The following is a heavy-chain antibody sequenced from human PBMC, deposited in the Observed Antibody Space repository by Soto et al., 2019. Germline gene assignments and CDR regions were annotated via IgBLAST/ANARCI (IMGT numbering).Heavy chain of an antibody. CDR3: TGEGASGY. CDR1: GFTVSTYG. CDR2: ISRDGGTK. Sequence: QVQLVESGGGVVQPGRSLRLSCAVSGFTVSTYGMHWVRQAPGKGLEWVAVISRDGGTKYYAESVKGRFTISRDNSRNTLFLEMSSLGGDDLAVYYCTGEGASGYWGQGTLVTVSS. D-gene: IGHD2-8*02. V-gene: IGHV3-30*03. J-gene: IGHJ4*02.